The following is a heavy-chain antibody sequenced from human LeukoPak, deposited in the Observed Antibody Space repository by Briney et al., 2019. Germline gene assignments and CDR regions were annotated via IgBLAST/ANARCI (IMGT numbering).Heavy chain of an antibody. Sequence: GGSLRLSCAASGFTFSSYSMNWVRQAPGKGLEWVSSISSSSSYIYYADSVKGRFTISRDNAKNSLYLQMNSLRAEDTAVYYCARVVWFGETIDYWGQGTLVTVSS. CDR2: ISSSSSYI. CDR3: ARVVWFGETIDY. D-gene: IGHD3-10*01. J-gene: IGHJ4*02. V-gene: IGHV3-21*01. CDR1: GFTFSSYS.